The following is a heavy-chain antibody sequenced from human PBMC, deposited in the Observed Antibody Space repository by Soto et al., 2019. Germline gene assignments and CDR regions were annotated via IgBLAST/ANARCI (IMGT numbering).Heavy chain of an antibody. V-gene: IGHV3-23*01. CDR1: GFTFSSYA. Sequence: EVQLLESGGGLVQPGGSLRLSCAASGFTFSSYAMSCVRQAPGKGLEWVSAISGSGCSTYYADSVEGRFTISRENSKNTLYRQMKSVRADDTNVYYCAKSAEVTIFVVVIIQGNWFDPWGQGTLVTVSS. D-gene: IGHD3-3*01. CDR2: ISGSGCST. J-gene: IGHJ5*02. CDR3: AKSAEVTIFVVVIIQGNWFDP.